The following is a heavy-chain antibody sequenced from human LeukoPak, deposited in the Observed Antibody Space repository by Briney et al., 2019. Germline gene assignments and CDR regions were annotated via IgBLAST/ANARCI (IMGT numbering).Heavy chain of an antibody. CDR2: IYHSGST. Sequence: SETLSLTCTVSGYSISSGYYWGWIRQPPGKGLEWIGSIYHSGSTYYNPSLKSRVTISVDTSKNQFSLKLSSVTAADTAVYYCARDFAGVGATTDYWGQGTLVTVSS. J-gene: IGHJ4*02. CDR3: ARDFAGVGATTDY. D-gene: IGHD1-26*01. CDR1: GYSISSGYY. V-gene: IGHV4-38-2*02.